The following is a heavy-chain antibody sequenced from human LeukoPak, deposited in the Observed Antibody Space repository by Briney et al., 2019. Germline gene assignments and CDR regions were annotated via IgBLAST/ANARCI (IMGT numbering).Heavy chain of an antibody. D-gene: IGHD6-19*01. Sequence: RGSLRLSCAASGFTFSSYSMNWVRQAPGKGLEWVSSISSSSSYIYYADSVKGRFTISRDNAKNSLYLQMNSLRAEDTAVYYCARDPSAVAGGVHWFDPWGQGTLVTVSS. V-gene: IGHV3-21*01. CDR2: ISSSSSYI. J-gene: IGHJ5*02. CDR1: GFTFSSYS. CDR3: ARDPSAVAGGVHWFDP.